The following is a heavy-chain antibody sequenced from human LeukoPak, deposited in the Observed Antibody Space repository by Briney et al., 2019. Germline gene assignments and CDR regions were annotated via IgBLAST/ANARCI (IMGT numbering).Heavy chain of an antibody. CDR2: INPSGGST. Sequence: ASVKVSCKASGYTFTSYYMHWVRQAPGQGLEWMGIINPSGGSTSYAQKFQGRVTITRDTSASTAYMELSSLRSEDTAVYYCARDGDYVTPLDYWGQGTLVTVSS. CDR3: ARDGDYVTPLDY. CDR1: GYTFTSYY. D-gene: IGHD4-17*01. J-gene: IGHJ4*02. V-gene: IGHV1-46*01.